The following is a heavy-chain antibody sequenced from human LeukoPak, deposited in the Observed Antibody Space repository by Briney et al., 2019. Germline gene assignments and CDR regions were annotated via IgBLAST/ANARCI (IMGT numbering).Heavy chain of an antibody. Sequence: TSETLSLTCTVSGGSISSYYWSWIRQPPGKGLEWIGYIYYSGSTNYNPSLKSRVTISVDTSKNQFSLKLSSVTAADTAVYYCARDAYYYDSSAYYLSVWGQGTLVTVSS. CDR2: IYYSGST. J-gene: IGHJ4*02. CDR1: GGSISSYY. CDR3: ARDAYYYDSSAYYLSV. D-gene: IGHD3-22*01. V-gene: IGHV4-59*01.